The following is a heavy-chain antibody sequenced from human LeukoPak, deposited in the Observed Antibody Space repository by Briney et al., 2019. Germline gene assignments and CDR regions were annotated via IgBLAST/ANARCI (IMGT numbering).Heavy chain of an antibody. Sequence: ASVKVSCKASGYTFTNYDIHWVRQATGQGLEWMGWMNPYSGNTAYAQNFQGRITITRKTSISTAYMELSSLRSEVTAVCYCARDNSVRDEAWWFNPWGQGTLVTVSS. CDR3: ARDNSVRDEAWWFNP. CDR1: GYTFTNYD. V-gene: IGHV1-8*03. CDR2: MNPYSGNT. J-gene: IGHJ5*02. D-gene: IGHD5-24*01.